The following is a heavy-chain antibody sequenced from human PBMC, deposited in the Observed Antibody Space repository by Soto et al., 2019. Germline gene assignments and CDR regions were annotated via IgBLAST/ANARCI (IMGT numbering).Heavy chain of an antibody. J-gene: IGHJ5*02. CDR3: VRRHVSATGIDWFDP. CDR1: GYTFTSYG. Sequence: ASVKVSCKASGYTFTSYGIHWVRQAPGQRLEWMGWINAANGDTKYSPKFQGRVTNTRDTSASTAYMELSSLRSEDTAVYYCVRRHVSATGIDWFDPWGQGTLVTVSS. V-gene: IGHV1-3*01. D-gene: IGHD6-13*01. CDR2: INAANGDT.